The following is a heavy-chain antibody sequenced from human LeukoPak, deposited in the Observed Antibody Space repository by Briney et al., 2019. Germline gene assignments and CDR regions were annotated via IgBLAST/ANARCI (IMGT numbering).Heavy chain of an antibody. CDR2: ISAYNGNT. CDR1: GYTFTSYG. D-gene: IGHD2-2*02. V-gene: IGHV1-18*01. CDR3: ARSYCSSTSCYMIGEESDDY. J-gene: IGHJ4*02. Sequence: ASVKVSCKASGYTFTSYGISWVRQAPGQGLEWMGWISAYNGNTNYAQKLQGRVTMTTDTSTSTAYMELRSLRSDDTAVYYCARSYCSSTSCYMIGEESDDYWGQGTLVTVSS.